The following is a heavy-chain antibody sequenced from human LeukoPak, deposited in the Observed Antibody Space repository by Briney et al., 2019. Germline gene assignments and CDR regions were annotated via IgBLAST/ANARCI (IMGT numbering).Heavy chain of an antibody. CDR2: ISSSSSTI. V-gene: IGHV3-48*01. CDR1: GFTFSSYN. Sequence: GGSLRLSCAASGFTFSSYNMNWVRQAPGKGLEWVSYISSSSSTIYYADSVKGRFTISRDNAKNSLYLQMNSLRAEDTAVYYCARAGYFDSSGYYPVIDYWGQGTLVTVFS. J-gene: IGHJ4*02. D-gene: IGHD3-22*01. CDR3: ARAGYFDSSGYYPVIDY.